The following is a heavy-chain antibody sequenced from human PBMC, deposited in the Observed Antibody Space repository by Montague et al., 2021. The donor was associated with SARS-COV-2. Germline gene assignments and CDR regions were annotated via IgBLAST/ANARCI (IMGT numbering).Heavy chain of an antibody. D-gene: IGHD1-1*01. J-gene: IGHJ4*03. CDR3: ATCLPTGIDGLGYFDF. Sequence: SETLSLTCSVSGGSISITDRYWGWIRQPPGKGLECIGTIYYTGTTYYNPSLKSRVTISRDTSKNQFSLKVTSVTAADTAVYYCATCLPTGIDGLGYFDFWGQGSLVTVSS. CDR1: GGSISITDRY. CDR2: IYYTGTT. V-gene: IGHV4-39*07.